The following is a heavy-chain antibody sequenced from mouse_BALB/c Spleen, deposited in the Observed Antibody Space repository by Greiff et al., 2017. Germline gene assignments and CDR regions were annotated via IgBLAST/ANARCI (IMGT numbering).Heavy chain of an antibody. V-gene: IGHV5-9*03. J-gene: IGHJ1*01. Sequence: DVMLVESGGGLVKPGGSLKLSCAASGFTFSSYTMSWVRQTPEKRLEWVATISSGGGNTYYPDSVKGRFTISRDNAKNNLYLQMSSLRSEDTALYYCARYYGSSSYFDVWGAGTTVTVSS. CDR1: GFTFSSYT. CDR3: ARYYGSSSYFDV. CDR2: ISSGGGNT. D-gene: IGHD1-1*01.